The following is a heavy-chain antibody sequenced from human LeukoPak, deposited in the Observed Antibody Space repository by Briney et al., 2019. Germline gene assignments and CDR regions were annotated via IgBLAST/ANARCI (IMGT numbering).Heavy chain of an antibody. CDR2: IIPILGIA. J-gene: IGHJ5*02. Sequence: GASVKVSCKASGGTFGSYAISWVRQAPGQGLEWMGRIIPILGIANYAQKFQGRVTITADKSTSTAYMELSSLRSEDTAVYYCARGVSRISKAGVPAAVQGYNWFDPWGQGTLVTVSS. CDR1: GGTFGSYA. V-gene: IGHV1-69*04. D-gene: IGHD2-2*01. CDR3: ARGVSRISKAGVPAAVQGYNWFDP.